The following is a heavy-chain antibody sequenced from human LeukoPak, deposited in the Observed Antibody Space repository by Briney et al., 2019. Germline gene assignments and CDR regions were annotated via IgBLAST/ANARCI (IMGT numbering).Heavy chain of an antibody. CDR3: ARDQGSSSRGFEY. CDR2: IHSSGTT. Sequence: KPSETLSLTCTVSHYSINSGYYWGWIRQPPGKRLEWIASIHSSGTTYYNPTLKSRLTISVDTSKNQISLNLTSVTAADAAVYYCARDQGSSSRGFEYWGQGTLVTVSS. J-gene: IGHJ4*02. D-gene: IGHD6-6*01. CDR1: HYSINSGYY. V-gene: IGHV4-38-2*02.